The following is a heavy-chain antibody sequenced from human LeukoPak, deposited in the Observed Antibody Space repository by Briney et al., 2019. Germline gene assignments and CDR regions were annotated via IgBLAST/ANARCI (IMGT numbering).Heavy chain of an antibody. CDR3: ARTGPYYYGSGRPYSKGSFDY. CDR2: IWFDGSDK. Sequence: PGGSLRLSCVASGFTFSNYGMHWVRQAPGKGLEWVAIIWFDGSDKYYADSVKGRVTISRDNSKNTLYLQMNSLRAEDTAVYYCARTGPYYYGSGRPYSKGSFDYWGQGTLVTVSS. D-gene: IGHD3-10*01. J-gene: IGHJ4*02. CDR1: GFTFSNYG. V-gene: IGHV3-33*01.